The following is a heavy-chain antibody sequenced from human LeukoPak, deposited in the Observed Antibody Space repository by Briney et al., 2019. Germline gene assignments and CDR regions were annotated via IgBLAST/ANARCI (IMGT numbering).Heavy chain of an antibody. D-gene: IGHD2-8*01. V-gene: IGHV3-7*01. CDR2: IKQVGSEK. CDR1: GFTFSSYW. CDR3: ARTIVLMVYAIPVYYYYYMDV. Sequence: PGGSLRLSCAASGFTFSSYWMSWVRQAPGEGLEWVANIKQVGSEKYYVESVKGRFTISRDKAKNTLYLQMNSLRAEDTAVYYCARTIVLMVYAIPVYYYYYMDVWGEGAPVTVSS. J-gene: IGHJ6*03.